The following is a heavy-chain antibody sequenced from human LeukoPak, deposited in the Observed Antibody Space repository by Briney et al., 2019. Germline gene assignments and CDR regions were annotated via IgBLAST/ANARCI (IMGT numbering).Heavy chain of an antibody. D-gene: IGHD6-13*01. V-gene: IGHV1-8*01. J-gene: IGHJ5*02. CDR2: MNPNSGNT. Sequence: ASVKVSCKASGYTFTSYDINWVRQATGQGLEWMGRMNPNSGNTGYAQKFQGRVTMTRNTSISTAYMELSSLRSEDTAVYYCARLRAAAGRKTNWFDPWGQGTLVTVSS. CDR1: GYTFTSYD. CDR3: ARLRAAAGRKTNWFDP.